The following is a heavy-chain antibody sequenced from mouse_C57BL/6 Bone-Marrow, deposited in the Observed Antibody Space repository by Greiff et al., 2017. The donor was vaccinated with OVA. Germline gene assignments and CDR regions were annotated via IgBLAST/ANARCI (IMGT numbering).Heavy chain of an antibody. V-gene: IGHV14-3*01. J-gene: IGHJ1*03. D-gene: IGHD1-1*01. Sequence: VQLQQSVAELVRPGASVKLSCTASGFYIKNTYMHWVKQRPEQGLQWIGRIDPANGNTKYAPKFQGQATITPDTSSNTAYLQLSSLTSEDTAIYYGARSGGSSRRFDVWGTGTTVTVSA. CDR3: ARSGGSSRRFDV. CDR2: IDPANGNT. CDR1: GFYIKNTY.